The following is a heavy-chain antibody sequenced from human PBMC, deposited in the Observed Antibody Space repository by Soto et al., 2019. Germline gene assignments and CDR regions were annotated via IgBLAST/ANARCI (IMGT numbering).Heavy chain of an antibody. CDR1: EGTFSSYA. Sequence: SVNVSCKASEGTFSSYAISWVRQAPGQGLEWIGGIIPIFGTANYAQKFQGRVTITADESTSTAYMELSSLRYEDTAVYYCARGPSYYYDSSGYYYQKYWGQGTLVTVSS. CDR2: IIPIFGTA. J-gene: IGHJ4*02. V-gene: IGHV1-69*01. D-gene: IGHD3-22*01. CDR3: ARGPSYYYDSSGYYYQKY.